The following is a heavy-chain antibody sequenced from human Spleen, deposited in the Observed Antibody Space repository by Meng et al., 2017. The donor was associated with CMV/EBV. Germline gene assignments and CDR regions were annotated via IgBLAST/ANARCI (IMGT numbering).Heavy chain of an antibody. CDR3: ARREIRGYSEALYSFNV. D-gene: IGHD5-18*01. V-gene: IGHV3-74*01. CDR1: GFTFSSYW. CDR2: INSDGSST. J-gene: IGHJ3*01. Sequence: GGSLRLSCAASGFTFSSYWIHWVRQAPGKGLVWVSRINSDGSSTSYADSGKGRFTISRDNSKNTLYLQMDSLRPEDTAVYYCARREIRGYSEALYSFNVWGQGTRVTVSS.